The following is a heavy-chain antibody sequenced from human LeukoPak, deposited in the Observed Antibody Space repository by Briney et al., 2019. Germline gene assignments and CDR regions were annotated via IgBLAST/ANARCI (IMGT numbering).Heavy chain of an antibody. CDR1: GGSFSGDY. Sequence: PSETLSLTCAVYGGSFSGDYWSWIRQPPGKGLEWIGEINHSGSTNYNPSHKSRVTISVDTSKNQFSLKLSSVTAADTAVYYCARERYTARAKHTLDYWGQGTLVTVSS. V-gene: IGHV4-34*01. D-gene: IGHD5-18*01. CDR2: INHSGST. J-gene: IGHJ4*02. CDR3: ARERYTARAKHTLDY.